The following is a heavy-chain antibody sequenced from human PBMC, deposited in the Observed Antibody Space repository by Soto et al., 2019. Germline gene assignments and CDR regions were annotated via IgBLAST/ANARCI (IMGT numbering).Heavy chain of an antibody. D-gene: IGHD4-17*01. CDR3: ARVRPTDYVGNYNNGMDV. CDR1: GGTLSNYA. CDR2: IIPIFNTA. Sequence: QVQLVQSGAEVKKPGSSVKVSCKASGGTLSNYAFTWVRQAPGQGLECLGGIIPIFNTANYAQKFQGRVTITADESTSTAYMEVNSLRSEYTAVYYCARVRPTDYVGNYNNGMDVWCQGTTVTVS. V-gene: IGHV1-69*01. J-gene: IGHJ6*02.